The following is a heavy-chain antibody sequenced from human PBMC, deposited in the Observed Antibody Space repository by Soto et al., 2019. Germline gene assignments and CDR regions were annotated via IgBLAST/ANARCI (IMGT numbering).Heavy chain of an antibody. CDR3: ATLYGVLRYFDWPRV. D-gene: IGHD3-9*01. CDR1: GGTFSSYA. J-gene: IGHJ4*02. CDR2: IIPIFGTA. V-gene: IGHV1-69*13. Sequence: ASVKVSCKASGGTFSSYAISWVRQAPGQGLEWMGGIIPIFGTANYAQKFQGRVTITADESTSTAYMELSSLRSEDTAVYYCATLYGVLRYFDWPRVWGQGTLVTVSS.